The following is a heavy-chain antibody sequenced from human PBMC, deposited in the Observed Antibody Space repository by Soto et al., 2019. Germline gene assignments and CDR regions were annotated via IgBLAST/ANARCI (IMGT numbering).Heavy chain of an antibody. Sequence: QVQLVQSGAEVKKPGASVKVSCKASGYSFTAYQIFWVRQATGQGLEWMGWMNPDTGDTHYAQNFQGRVTMTRNTSISAAYMDLSSLTASDTAVYNCARGRFLTKGYDRGCYIAFWGQGTLVTVSS. V-gene: IGHV1-8*01. CDR3: ARGRFLTKGYDRGCYIAF. CDR2: MNPDTGDT. CDR1: GYSFTAYQ. J-gene: IGHJ4*02. D-gene: IGHD2-2*02.